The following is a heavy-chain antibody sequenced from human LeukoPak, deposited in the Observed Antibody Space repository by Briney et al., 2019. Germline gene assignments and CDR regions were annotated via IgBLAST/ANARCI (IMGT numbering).Heavy chain of an antibody. D-gene: IGHD5-18*01. CDR2: IYSGGST. Sequence: GGSLRLSCAASGFTVSSNYMSWVRQAPGKGLEWVSVIYSGGSTYYADSVKGRFTISRDNSKNTLYLQMNSLRAEDTAVYYCANSDTAMVTHDYWGQGTLVTVSS. V-gene: IGHV3-66*01. CDR1: GFTVSSNY. CDR3: ANSDTAMVTHDY. J-gene: IGHJ4*02.